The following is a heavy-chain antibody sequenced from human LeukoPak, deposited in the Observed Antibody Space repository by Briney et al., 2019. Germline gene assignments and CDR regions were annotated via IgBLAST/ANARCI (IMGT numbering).Heavy chain of an antibody. CDR3: ARAILGDGYNPDY. V-gene: IGHV4-34*01. Sequence: SETLSLTCAVYGGSFSGYYWSWIRQPPGKGLEWIGEINHSGSTNYNPSLKSRVTISVDTSKNQFSLKLSSVTAADTAVYYCARAILGDGYNPDYWGQGTLVTVSS. CDR1: GGSFSGYY. D-gene: IGHD5-24*01. J-gene: IGHJ4*02. CDR2: INHSGST.